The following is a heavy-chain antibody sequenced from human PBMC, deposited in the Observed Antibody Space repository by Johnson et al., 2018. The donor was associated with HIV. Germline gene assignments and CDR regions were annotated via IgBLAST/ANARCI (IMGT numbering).Heavy chain of an antibody. D-gene: IGHD4/OR15-4a*01. CDR2: ISYDVSNK. CDR1: GFTFNNYG. J-gene: IGHJ3*02. CDR3: ARGGASDAFDI. Sequence: QVQLVESGGGVVQPGRSLRLSCAASGFTFNNYGMHWVRQAPGKGLEWVAVISYDVSNKYYADSVKGRFIISRDNSKNTLYLQMNSLRAEDTAVYYCARGGASDAFDIWGQGTMVTVSS. V-gene: IGHV3-30*03.